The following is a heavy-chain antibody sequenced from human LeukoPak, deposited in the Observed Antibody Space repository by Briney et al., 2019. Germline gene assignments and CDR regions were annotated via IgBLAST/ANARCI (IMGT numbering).Heavy chain of an antibody. CDR1: LGSLSSGDYY. J-gene: IGHJ6*02. CDR3: AREVSEMATSQGRYGLDV. Sequence: PSQTLSLTRSVSLGSLSSGDYYGSWTRHPPGKGREWIGYIYYSGSTYYNPSLKSRISMPVDTSKNQFSLRLSSVTAADPAVYYCAREVSEMATSQGRYGLDVWGQGTTVTVP. CDR2: IYYSGST. V-gene: IGHV4-30-4*01. D-gene: IGHD5-24*01.